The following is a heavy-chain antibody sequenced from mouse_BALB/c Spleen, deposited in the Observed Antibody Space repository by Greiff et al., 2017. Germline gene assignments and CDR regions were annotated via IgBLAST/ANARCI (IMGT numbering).Heavy chain of an antibody. J-gene: IGHJ4*01. V-gene: IGHV5-9-4*01. CDR1: GFTFSSYA. Sequence: DVMLVESGGGLVKPGGSLKLSCAASGFTFSSYAMSWVRQSPEKRLEWVAEISSGGSYTYYPDTVTGRFTISRDNAKNTLYLEMSSLRSEDTAMYYCARDGHYAMDYWGQGTSVTVSS. CDR2: ISSGGSYT. CDR3: ARDGHYAMDY.